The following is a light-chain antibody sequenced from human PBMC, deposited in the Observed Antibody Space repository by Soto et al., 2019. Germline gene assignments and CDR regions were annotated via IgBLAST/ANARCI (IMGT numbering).Light chain of an antibody. CDR3: QQSYSTPHT. CDR1: ESISIY. CDR2: VAS. Sequence: DIQMTQSPSSLSASVGDRVTITCRASESISIYLNWYQHKPGKAPTLLIHVASSLQSGVPSRFSGSGSGTDFTLTISSLQPEDFATYYCQQSYSTPHTFGLGTKLEI. J-gene: IGKJ2*01. V-gene: IGKV1-39*01.